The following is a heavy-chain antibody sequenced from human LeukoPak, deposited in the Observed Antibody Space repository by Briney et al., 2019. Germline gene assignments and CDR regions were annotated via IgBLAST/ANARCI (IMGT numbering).Heavy chain of an antibody. CDR3: AKNVGRDGYNDYFDY. J-gene: IGHJ4*02. CDR2: ISDAGSEK. CDR1: GFSFSKYG. V-gene: IGHV3-30*18. Sequence: PERSLRLSCAASGFSFSKYGVHWIRQAPGKGLERVAVISDAGSEKYYADSVKGRFTISRDNSKNTVYLQMNSLRPDDTAMYYCAKNVGRDGYNDYFDYWGQGTLVTVSS. D-gene: IGHD5-24*01.